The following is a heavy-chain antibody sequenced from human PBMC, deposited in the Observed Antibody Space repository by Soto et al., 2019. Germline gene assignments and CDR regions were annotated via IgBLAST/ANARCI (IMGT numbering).Heavy chain of an antibody. CDR1: GYSISRSNW. J-gene: IGHJ4*02. Sequence: QVQLQESGPGLVKPSDTLSLTCAVSGYSISRSNWWGWIRQPPGKGLEWMGYIYYSGTTYYNPSPKSRVTMSVDTSKNQFSLKLTSVTAVDTAVYYCARRDIQGTIDYWGQGTLVTVS. D-gene: IGHD2-15*01. V-gene: IGHV4-28*01. CDR3: ARRDIQGTIDY. CDR2: IYYSGTT.